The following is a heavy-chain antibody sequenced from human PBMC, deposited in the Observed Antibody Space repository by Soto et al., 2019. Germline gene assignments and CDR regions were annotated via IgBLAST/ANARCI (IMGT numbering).Heavy chain of an antibody. V-gene: IGHV1-18*01. Sequence: QVQLVQSGAEVKKPGASVKVSCKASGYSFTSHGISWVRQAPGQGLEWMAWMSASNGDTHYAQKFQGRVTLTTDTSTSTAYMELRSLGSADTALYYCARMLHGSNIDYFHYMDVWGKGTTVTVSS. D-gene: IGHD2-8*01. CDR2: MSASNGDT. CDR3: ARMLHGSNIDYFHYMDV. J-gene: IGHJ6*03. CDR1: GYSFTSHG.